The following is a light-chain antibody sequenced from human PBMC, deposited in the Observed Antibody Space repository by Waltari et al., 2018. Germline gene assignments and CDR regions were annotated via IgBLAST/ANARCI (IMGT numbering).Light chain of an antibody. CDR3: QQYGSSLVT. CDR1: QSVSSSY. Sequence: EIVLTQSPGTLSLSPGETATLPCRASQSVSSSYLAWYQQKPGQAPRLLIYGASSRATGIPDRFSGSGSGTDFTLTISRLEPEDFAVYYCQQYGSSLVTFGQGTKLGIK. J-gene: IGKJ2*01. V-gene: IGKV3-20*01. CDR2: GAS.